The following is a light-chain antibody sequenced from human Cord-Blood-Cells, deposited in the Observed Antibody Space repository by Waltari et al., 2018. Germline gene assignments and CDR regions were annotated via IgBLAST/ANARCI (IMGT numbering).Light chain of an antibody. V-gene: IGLV2-23*01. Sequence: QSALTQPASVSGSPGQSITISCTGTSSDVGSYNLVSWYQQHPGKAPKLMIYEGSKRPSGASNRFSGSKSGNTASLTISGLQAECEADYYCCSYAGSRYVFGTGTKVTVL. J-gene: IGLJ1*01. CDR2: EGS. CDR1: SSDVGSYNL. CDR3: CSYAGSRYV.